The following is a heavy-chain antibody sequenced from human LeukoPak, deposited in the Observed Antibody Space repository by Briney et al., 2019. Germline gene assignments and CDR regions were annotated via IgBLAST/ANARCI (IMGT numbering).Heavy chain of an antibody. CDR1: GGSVSSGSYY. CDR2: IYYSGST. Sequence: PSETLSLTCTVSGGSVSSGSYYWSWIRQPPGKGLEWIGYIYYSGSTNYNPSLKSRVTISVDTSKNQFSLKLSSVTAADTAVYYCARAPEEYYDFWSGYYTGGWFDPWGQGTLVTVSS. D-gene: IGHD3-3*01. J-gene: IGHJ5*02. V-gene: IGHV4-61*01. CDR3: ARAPEEYYDFWSGYYTGGWFDP.